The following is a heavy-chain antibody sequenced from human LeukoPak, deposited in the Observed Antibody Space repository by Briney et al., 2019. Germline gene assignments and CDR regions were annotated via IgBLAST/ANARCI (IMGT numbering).Heavy chain of an antibody. CDR3: ARSGWYDDFDY. V-gene: IGHV3-48*01. CDR2: LSRSTTII. Sequence: GGSLRLSCAAPGFNFNIWSMNWVRQAPGEGLEWISYLSRSTTIIYYADSVKGRFTISRDNAKNSLYLQMNSLRAEDTAMYYCARSGWYDDFDYLGQGTLVTVSS. CDR1: GFNFNIWS. J-gene: IGHJ4*02. D-gene: IGHD6-19*01.